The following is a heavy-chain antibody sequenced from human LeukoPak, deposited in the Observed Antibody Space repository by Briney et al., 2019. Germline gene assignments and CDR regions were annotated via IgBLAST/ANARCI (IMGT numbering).Heavy chain of an antibody. CDR1: GYTLTELS. V-gene: IGHV1-24*01. CDR3: AAARGSMIVRSCYYYYYMDV. J-gene: IGHJ6*03. Sequence: ASVKVSCKVSGYTLTELSMHWVRQAPGKGLEWMGGFDPEDGETIYAQKFQGRVTMTEDTSTDTAYMEPSSLRSEDTAVYYCAAARGSMIVRSCYYYYYMDVWGKGTTVTVSS. CDR2: FDPEDGET. D-gene: IGHD2-21*01.